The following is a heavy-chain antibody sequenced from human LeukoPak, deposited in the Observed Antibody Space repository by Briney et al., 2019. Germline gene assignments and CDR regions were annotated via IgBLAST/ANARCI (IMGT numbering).Heavy chain of an antibody. Sequence: SETLSLTCAVYGGSFSGYYWSWIRQPPGKGLEWIGEINHSGSTNYNPSLKSRVTISVDTSKNQFSLKLSSVTAADTAVYYCARIDSYSSFDYWGQGTLVTVSS. V-gene: IGHV4-34*01. D-gene: IGHD5-18*01. CDR1: GGSFSGYY. CDR3: ARIDSYSSFDY. CDR2: INHSGST. J-gene: IGHJ4*02.